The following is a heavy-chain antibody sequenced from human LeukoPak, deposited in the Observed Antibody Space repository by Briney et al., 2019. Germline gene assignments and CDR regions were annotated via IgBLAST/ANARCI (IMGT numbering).Heavy chain of an antibody. CDR3: AKKGGYSYGDPFDY. CDR2: ISGSGGST. Sequence: GGSLRLSCAASGFTFSSYAMHWVRQAPGKGLEWVSAISGSGGSTYYADSVKGRFTISRDNSKNTLYLQMNSLRAEDTAVYHCAKKGGYSYGDPFDYWGQGILVTVSS. J-gene: IGHJ4*02. V-gene: IGHV3-23*01. CDR1: GFTFSSYA. D-gene: IGHD5-18*01.